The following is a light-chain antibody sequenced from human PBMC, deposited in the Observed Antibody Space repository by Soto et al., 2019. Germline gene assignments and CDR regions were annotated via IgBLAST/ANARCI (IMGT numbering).Light chain of an antibody. CDR1: QSVSSTY. CDR2: GAS. V-gene: IGKV3-20*01. Sequence: VLTQSPGTLSLSPGERATLSCRASQSVSSTYLAWYQQKPGQAPRLLIYGASSRATGIPDRFSGSGSGTDFTLSISRLEPEDFAVYYCQQFGSSPRTFGQGTKV. CDR3: QQFGSSPRT. J-gene: IGKJ1*01.